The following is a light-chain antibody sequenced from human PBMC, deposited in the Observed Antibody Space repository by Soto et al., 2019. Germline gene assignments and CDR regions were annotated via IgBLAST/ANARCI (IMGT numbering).Light chain of an antibody. CDR1: SCNIGSNY. Sequence: QSVLTQPPSASGTPGQRVTISCSGSSCNIGSNYEYCYQQLPGTAPKLLIYRNNQRPSGVPDRFSGSKSGTSASLAISGLRSEDEADYYCAAWDDSLSGHVVFGGGTKLTVL. CDR3: AAWDDSLSGHVV. V-gene: IGLV1-47*01. CDR2: RNN. J-gene: IGLJ2*01.